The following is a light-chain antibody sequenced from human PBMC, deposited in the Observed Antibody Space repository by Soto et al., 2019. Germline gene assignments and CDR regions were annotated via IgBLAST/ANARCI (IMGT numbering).Light chain of an antibody. CDR1: QGIGDT. V-gene: IGKV3-15*01. J-gene: IGKJ4*01. CDR3: QQYIRWPLT. Sequence: EVVMTQSPATLSVSPVGFVCRSFMASQGIGDTLAWYQHKPRQAPSLLIYGASTRATGTPARFSGSGSGTEFTLTISSLQSEDFAVYYCQQYIRWPLTFGGGTKVDI. CDR2: GAS.